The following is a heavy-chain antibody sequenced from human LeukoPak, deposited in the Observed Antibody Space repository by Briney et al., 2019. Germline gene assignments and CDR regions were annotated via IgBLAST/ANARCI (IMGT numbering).Heavy chain of an antibody. CDR2: ISIGSSYI. D-gene: IGHD2-2*03. CDR3: ARDRGYCSSTSCYVRSGIDY. V-gene: IGHV3-21*01. J-gene: IGHJ4*02. Sequence: PGGSLRLSCAASGFTFSSYSMNWVRQAPGKGLEWVSSISIGSSYIYYADSVKGRFTISRDNAKNSLYLQMNSLRAEDTAVYYCARDRGYCSSTSCYVRSGIDYWGQGTLVTVSS. CDR1: GFTFSSYS.